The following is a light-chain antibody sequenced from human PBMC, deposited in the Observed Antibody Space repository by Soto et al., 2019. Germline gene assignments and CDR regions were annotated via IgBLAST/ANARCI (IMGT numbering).Light chain of an antibody. CDR1: QSVSSSY. J-gene: IGKJ2*01. V-gene: IGKV3-20*01. CDR3: PQYGSSPYT. CDR2: GAS. Sequence: EIVLTQSPGTLSLSPGERATLSCRASQSVSSSYLAWYQQKPGQAPRLLIYGASSRATGIPDRFSGSGSGTAFTFTISRLELEDFAGYCCPQYGSSPYTVARGTKLEIK.